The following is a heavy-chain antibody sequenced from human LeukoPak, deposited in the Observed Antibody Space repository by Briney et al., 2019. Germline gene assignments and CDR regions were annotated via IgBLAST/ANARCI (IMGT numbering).Heavy chain of an antibody. D-gene: IGHD6-19*01. CDR3: AKDMYSSGWYYFDY. V-gene: IGHV3-9*03. CDR2: ISWDSGSI. J-gene: IGHJ4*02. Sequence: GGSLRLSCAAAGFTFDDYAMHWARQAPGNCLEWVSGISWDSGSIGYADSVKGRFTISRDNAKNSLYLQMNSLRAEDMALYYCAKDMYSSGWYYFDYWGQGTLVTVSS. CDR1: GFTFDDYA.